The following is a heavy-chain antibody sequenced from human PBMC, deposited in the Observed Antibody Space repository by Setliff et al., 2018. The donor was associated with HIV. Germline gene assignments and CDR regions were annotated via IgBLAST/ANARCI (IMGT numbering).Heavy chain of an antibody. CDR2: ISGSVDST. CDR3: AKDYTPTFWEYNWFDV. D-gene: IGHD3-16*01. V-gene: IGHV3-23*01. J-gene: IGHJ5*02. Sequence: GGSLRLSCAASGFTFNYHAMTWVRQAPGTGLEWVSGISGSVDSTFYAHSVKGRFTISRDNSRDTLYLEMNNLRAEDTALYYCAKDYTPTFWEYNWFDVWGQGTQVTVSS. CDR1: GFTFNYHA.